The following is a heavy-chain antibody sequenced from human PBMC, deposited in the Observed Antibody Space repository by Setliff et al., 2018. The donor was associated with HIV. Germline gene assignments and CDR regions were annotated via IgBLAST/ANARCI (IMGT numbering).Heavy chain of an antibody. J-gene: IGHJ5*02. CDR3: ARYRYYYDSSGYGRWFDP. CDR2: IFYSGTT. Sequence: SETLSLTCTVSGASISSRSYYWGWIRQPPGKGLEWLGSIFYSGTTDYNPSLKSRVTISVDTSENQFSLRLNSVTAADTAVYYCARYRYYYDSSGYGRWFDPWGQGTLVTVSS. CDR1: GASISSRSYY. D-gene: IGHD3-22*01. V-gene: IGHV4-39*01.